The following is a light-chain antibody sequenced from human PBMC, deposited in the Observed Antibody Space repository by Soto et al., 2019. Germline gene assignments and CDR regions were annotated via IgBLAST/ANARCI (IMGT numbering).Light chain of an antibody. Sequence: EIVLTQSPVTLSLSPGERDTLSCRASQSVGTFLAWYRQKPGQAPRLLIYDSSNRATGIPARFSGGGSGTDFTLTISSLEPDDFAVYYCQQRGTWPRTFGQGTKLE. CDR1: QSVGTF. CDR2: DSS. J-gene: IGKJ2*01. CDR3: QQRGTWPRT. V-gene: IGKV3-11*01.